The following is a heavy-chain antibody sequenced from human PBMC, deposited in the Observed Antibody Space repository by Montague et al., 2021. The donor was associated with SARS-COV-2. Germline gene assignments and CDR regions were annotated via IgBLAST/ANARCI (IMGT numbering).Heavy chain of an antibody. CDR2: IYYSGST. CDR3: ARGRDGYYHRSALFDY. V-gene: IGHV4-59*01. CDR1: GGSISSYY. J-gene: IGHJ4*02. D-gene: IGHD3-22*01. Sequence: SETLSLTCTVSGGSISSYYWSWIRQPPGKGLEWIGYIYYSGSTNXNPSLKSRVTISVDTSKNQFYLKLNSVTAADTAVYYCARGRDGYYHRSALFDYWGQGTLATVSS.